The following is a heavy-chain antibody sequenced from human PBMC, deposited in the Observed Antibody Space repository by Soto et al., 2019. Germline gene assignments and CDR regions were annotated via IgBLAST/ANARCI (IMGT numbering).Heavy chain of an antibody. J-gene: IGHJ4*02. Sequence: EVQLLESGGGLVQPGGSLTLSCAASGLTFSSYAMNWVRQAPGKGLEWVSVISGSADSTYYADSVKGRFTISRDNSKNTLYLQMNSLRAEATAVYYCARRSSGWYFDYWCQGTLVTVSS. CDR1: GLTFSSYA. D-gene: IGHD6-19*01. CDR2: ISGSADST. V-gene: IGHV3-23*01. CDR3: ARRSSGWYFDY.